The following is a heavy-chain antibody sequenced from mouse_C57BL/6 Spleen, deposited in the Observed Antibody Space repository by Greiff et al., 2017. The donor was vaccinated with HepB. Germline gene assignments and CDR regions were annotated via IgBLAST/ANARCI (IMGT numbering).Heavy chain of an antibody. J-gene: IGHJ3*01. CDR1: GYTFTDYE. CDR3: TRQGTTVVATDWFAY. CDR2: IDPETGGT. V-gene: IGHV1-15*01. Sequence: QVQLKESGAELVRPGASVTLSCKASGYTFTDYEMHWVKQTPVHGLEWIGAIDPETGGTAYNQKFKGKAILTADKSSSTAYMELRSLTSEDSAVYYCTRQGTTVVATDWFAYWGQGTLVTVSA. D-gene: IGHD1-1*01.